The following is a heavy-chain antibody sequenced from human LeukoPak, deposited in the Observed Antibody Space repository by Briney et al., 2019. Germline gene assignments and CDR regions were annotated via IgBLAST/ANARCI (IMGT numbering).Heavy chain of an antibody. CDR2: INPNSGGT. CDR3: ARGPGGFGESPHFDY. Sequence: ASVKVSCKASGYTFTGYYMHWVRQAPGQGLEWMGWINPNSGGTNYAQKFQGRVTVTRDTSISTAYMELSRLRSDDTAVYYCARGPGGFGESPHFDYWGQGTLVTVSS. D-gene: IGHD3-10*01. V-gene: IGHV1-2*02. J-gene: IGHJ4*02. CDR1: GYTFTGYY.